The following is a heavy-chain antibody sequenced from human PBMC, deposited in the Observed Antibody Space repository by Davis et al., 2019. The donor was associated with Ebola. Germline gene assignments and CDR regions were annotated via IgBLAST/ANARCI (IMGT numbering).Heavy chain of an antibody. CDR2: IYHSGST. V-gene: IGHV4-4*02. CDR1: GGSISSSNW. J-gene: IGHJ5*02. D-gene: IGHD1-14*01. CDR3: ARGPGYSGIDP. Sequence: SDILSSTFAVLGGSISSSNWRRWVRQPPGKGLEWIGEIYHSGSTNYNPSLKSRVTISVDTSKNQFSLKLSSVTAADTAVYYCARGPGYSGIDPWGQGTLVTVSS.